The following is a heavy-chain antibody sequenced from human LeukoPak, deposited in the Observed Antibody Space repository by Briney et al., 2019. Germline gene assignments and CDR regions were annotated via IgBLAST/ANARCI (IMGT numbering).Heavy chain of an antibody. CDR1: GFTFSTYG. CDR3: ARAWYSGAWYGMDV. CDR2: IWSDGSKT. J-gene: IGHJ6*02. D-gene: IGHD6-19*01. V-gene: IGHV3-33*01. Sequence: GGSLRLSCAASGFTFSTYGMHWVRQAPGKGLEWVAVIWSDGSKTYYVDSVKGRFTISRDNSKNTLYLQINSLRVEDTAVYYCARAWYSGAWYGMDVWSQGTTVTVSS.